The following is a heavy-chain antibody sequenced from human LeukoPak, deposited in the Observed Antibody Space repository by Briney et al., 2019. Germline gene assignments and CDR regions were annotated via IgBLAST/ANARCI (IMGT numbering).Heavy chain of an antibody. J-gene: IGHJ4*02. CDR1: GSHFTSYW. CDR2: IDPSDSYT. Sequence: LGASLLISCKGSGSHFTSYWISWVRQLPGKGLEWMGRIDPSDSYTNYSPSFQGHVTISADKSIRTAYLQWSSLKASDTAMYYCVWAFVYWGQGTLVTVSS. V-gene: IGHV5-10-1*01. D-gene: IGHD1-26*01. CDR3: VWAFVY.